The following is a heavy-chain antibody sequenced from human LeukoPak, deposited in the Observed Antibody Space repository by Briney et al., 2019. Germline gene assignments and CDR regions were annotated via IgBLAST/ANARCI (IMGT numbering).Heavy chain of an antibody. CDR3: ARSPVTSYFDY. J-gene: IGHJ4*02. Sequence: GRSLRLSCAASGFTFSSYGMHWVRQAPGKGLEWVAVISYDGSNKYYADSVKGRFTISRDNSKNTLYLQLNSLRAEDTAVYYCARSPVTSYFDYWGQGTLVTVSS. CDR2: ISYDGSNK. V-gene: IGHV3-30*03. D-gene: IGHD3-10*01. CDR1: GFTFSSYG.